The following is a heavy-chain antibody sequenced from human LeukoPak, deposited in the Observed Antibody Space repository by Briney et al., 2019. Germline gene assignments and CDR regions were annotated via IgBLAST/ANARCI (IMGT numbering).Heavy chain of an antibody. D-gene: IGHD3-22*01. Sequence: GGSLRLSCAASGFTFSSYSMNWVRQAPGKGLEWVSSISSSSSYIYYPDSVKGRFTISRDNAKNSLYLQMNSLRAEDTAVYYCARDNYYDSSGYCYYWGQGTLVTVSS. V-gene: IGHV3-21*01. CDR1: GFTFSSYS. CDR3: ARDNYYDSSGYCYY. J-gene: IGHJ4*02. CDR2: ISSSSSYI.